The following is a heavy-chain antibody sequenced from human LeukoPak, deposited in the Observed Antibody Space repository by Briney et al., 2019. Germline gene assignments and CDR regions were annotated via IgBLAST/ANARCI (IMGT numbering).Heavy chain of an antibody. J-gene: IGHJ5*02. D-gene: IGHD3-16*01. CDR1: GFTFSSYA. V-gene: IGHV3-30-3*01. Sequence: GGSLRLSCAASGFTFSSYAMHWVRQAPGKGLEWVAVISYDGSNKYYADSVKGRFTISRDNSKNTLYLQMNSLRAEDTAVYYCVRDGAGFDPWGQGTLVTVSS. CDR3: VRDGAGFDP. CDR2: ISYDGSNK.